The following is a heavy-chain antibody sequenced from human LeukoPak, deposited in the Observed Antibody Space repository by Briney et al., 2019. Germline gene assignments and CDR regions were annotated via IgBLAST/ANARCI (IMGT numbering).Heavy chain of an antibody. D-gene: IGHD6-19*01. J-gene: IGHJ4*02. CDR2: ISGSGDKT. Sequence: GGSLRLACVASGFNFNTHWMSWVRQAPGKGLEWLSSISGSGDKTYYADSVKGRFTISRDNSKNTLYLQMNSLRAEDTAVYYCATTRSYSSGWLYWGQGTLVTVSS. CDR1: GFNFNTHW. V-gene: IGHV3-23*01. CDR3: ATTRSYSSGWLY.